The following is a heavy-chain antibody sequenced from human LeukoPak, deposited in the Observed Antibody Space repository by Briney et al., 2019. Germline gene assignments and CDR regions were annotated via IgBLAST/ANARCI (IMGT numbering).Heavy chain of an antibody. D-gene: IGHD3-22*01. J-gene: IGHJ6*03. Sequence: GASVKVSCKAPGYTFTSYAISWVRQAPGQGLEWMGGIIPIFGTANYAQKFQGRVTITADKSTSTDYMELSSLRSEDTAVYYCARDRYYYDSSGYYYFYYYYYMDVWGKGTTVTVSS. CDR3: ARDRYYYDSSGYYYFYYYYYMDV. CDR1: GYTFTSYA. V-gene: IGHV1-69*06. CDR2: IIPIFGTA.